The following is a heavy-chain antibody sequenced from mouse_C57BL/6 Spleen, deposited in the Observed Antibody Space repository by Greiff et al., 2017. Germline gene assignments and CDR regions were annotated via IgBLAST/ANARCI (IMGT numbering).Heavy chain of an antibody. Sequence: VQLLQPGAELVMPGVSVKLSCKASGYTFTRYWMHWVMQMPGQGLEWIGELDPSDSYTNYNQKFTGKSTLTVDKSTSKALMQLSSLTSGDSAVYYCASSDSNPFDYWGQGTTLTVSS. J-gene: IGHJ2*01. D-gene: IGHD2-5*01. CDR3: ASSDSNPFDY. V-gene: IGHV1-69*01. CDR2: LDPSDSYT. CDR1: GYTFTRYW.